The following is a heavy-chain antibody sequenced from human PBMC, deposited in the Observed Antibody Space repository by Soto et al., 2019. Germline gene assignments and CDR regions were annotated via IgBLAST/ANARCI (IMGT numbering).Heavy chain of an antibody. CDR1: GFTFNTYD. Sequence: EVQLLESGGGLVQPGGSLRLSCAASGFTFNTYDMSWVRQAPGTGLEWVSSIATTGETTFYAASVRGRFTISTDNSKNTLFLQINTLIADDTAISYCVRHWGGWGHRTLVTVSS. V-gene: IGHV3-23*01. CDR3: VRHWGG. J-gene: IGHJ4*01. D-gene: IGHD3-16*01. CDR2: IATTGETT.